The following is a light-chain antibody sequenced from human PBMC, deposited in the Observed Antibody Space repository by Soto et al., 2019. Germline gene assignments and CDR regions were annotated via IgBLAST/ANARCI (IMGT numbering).Light chain of an antibody. Sequence: DIQMTQSPSTLSASVGDRVTITCRASQSISSWLAWYQQKPGKAPKLLIYTASTLESGVPSRFSDSGSGTEFTLTISSLQPDDFATYYCQQYNSDSHTFGQGTKLEIK. J-gene: IGKJ2*01. CDR3: QQYNSDSHT. CDR1: QSISSW. V-gene: IGKV1-5*03. CDR2: TAS.